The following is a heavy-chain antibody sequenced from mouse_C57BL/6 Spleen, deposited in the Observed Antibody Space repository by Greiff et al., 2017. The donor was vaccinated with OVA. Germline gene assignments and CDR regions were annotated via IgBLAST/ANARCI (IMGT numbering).Heavy chain of an antibody. J-gene: IGHJ4*01. CDR2: IHPNSGST. CDR3: AREGYYGSRHYYAMDY. Sequence: QVQLQQPGAELVKPGASVKLSCKASGYTFTSYWMHWVKQRPGQGLEWIGMIHPNSGSTNYNEKFKSKATLTVDKSSSTAYMQLSSLTSEDSAVYDCAREGYYGSRHYYAMDYWGQGTSVTVSS. D-gene: IGHD1-1*01. V-gene: IGHV1-64*01. CDR1: GYTFTSYW.